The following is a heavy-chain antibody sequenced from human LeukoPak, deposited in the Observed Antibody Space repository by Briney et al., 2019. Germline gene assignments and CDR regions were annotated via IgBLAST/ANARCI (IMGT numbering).Heavy chain of an antibody. J-gene: IGHJ4*02. D-gene: IGHD3-22*01. CDR2: ISYDGSNK. V-gene: IGHV3-30*18. Sequence: PGGSLRLSCAASGFTFSSYGMHWVRQAPGKGLEWVAVISYDGSNKYYADSVKGRFTISRDNSKNTLYLQMNSLRAEDTAVYYCAKDQSGYPWYWGQGTLVTVSS. CDR3: AKDQSGYPWY. CDR1: GFTFSSYG.